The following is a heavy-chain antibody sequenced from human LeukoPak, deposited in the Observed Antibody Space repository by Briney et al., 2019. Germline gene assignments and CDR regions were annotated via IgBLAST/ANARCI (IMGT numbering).Heavy chain of an antibody. Sequence: PGGSLRLSCAASGFTFSSYAMSWVSQAPGKGLEWVSAISGSGGSTYYADSVKGRFTISRDNSKNTLYLQMNSLRAEDTAVYYCAKDLLQVETYERPVGRWGQGTLVTVSS. J-gene: IGHJ4*02. CDR2: ISGSGGST. D-gene: IGHD1-1*01. CDR3: AKDLLQVETYERPVGR. V-gene: IGHV3-23*01. CDR1: GFTFSSYA.